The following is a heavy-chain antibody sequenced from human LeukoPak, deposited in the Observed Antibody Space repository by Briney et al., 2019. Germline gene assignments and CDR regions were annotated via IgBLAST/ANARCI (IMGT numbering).Heavy chain of an antibody. CDR3: ARATIYYYYMDV. J-gene: IGHJ6*03. V-gene: IGHV3-9*01. CDR2: ISWNSGSI. CDR1: GFTFDDYA. Sequence: PGGSLRLSCAASGFTFDDYAMHWVRQAPGKGLEWVSGISWNSGSIGYADSVKGRFTISRDNAKNSLYLQMNSLRAEDTAVYYCARATIYYYYMDVWGKGTTVTVSS. D-gene: IGHD3-3*01.